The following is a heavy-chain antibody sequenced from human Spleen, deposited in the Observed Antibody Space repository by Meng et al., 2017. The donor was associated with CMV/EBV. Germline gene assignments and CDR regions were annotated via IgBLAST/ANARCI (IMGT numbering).Heavy chain of an antibody. CDR2: MNPNSGNT. V-gene: IGHV1-8*01. J-gene: IGHJ6*02. CDR1: GYTFTSYD. D-gene: IGHD3-10*01. CDR3: ARGMGYYYGVDV. Sequence: ASVKVSCKASGYTFTSYDINWVRQATGQGLEWMGWMNPNSGNTGYAQKFQGRVTITRDTSKSTAYMELSSLRSEDTAVYYCARGMGYYYGVDVWGQGTTVTVSS.